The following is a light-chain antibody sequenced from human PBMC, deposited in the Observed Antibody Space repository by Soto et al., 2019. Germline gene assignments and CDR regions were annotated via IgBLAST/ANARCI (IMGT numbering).Light chain of an antibody. CDR2: ENN. CDR3: GTWDNSLSAGYV. Sequence: QSVLTQPPSVSAAPGQKVTISCSGSSSNIGNNYVSWYQQLPGTAPKLLIYENNKRPSGIPDRFSGSKSGTSATLGITGLQTGDEADYYCGTWDNSLSAGYVFGTGTKVT. J-gene: IGLJ1*01. V-gene: IGLV1-51*02. CDR1: SSNIGNNY.